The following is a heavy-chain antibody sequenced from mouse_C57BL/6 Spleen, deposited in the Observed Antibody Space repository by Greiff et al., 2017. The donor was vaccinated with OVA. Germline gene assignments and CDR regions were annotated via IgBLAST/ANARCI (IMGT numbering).Heavy chain of an antibody. CDR2: IYPSASYT. CDR3: ERALYHYHWGIDY. Sequence: QVQLQQPGAELVMPGASVKLSCKASGYTFTSYWMHWVKQRPGQGLEWIGEIYPSASYTNYNQKFKGKSTLTVDKSSSTAYMQLSSLTSEDSEVYDSERALYHYHWGIDYWGQGTLVTVSA. D-gene: IGHD1-2*01. V-gene: IGHV1-69*01. J-gene: IGHJ3*01. CDR1: GYTFTSYW.